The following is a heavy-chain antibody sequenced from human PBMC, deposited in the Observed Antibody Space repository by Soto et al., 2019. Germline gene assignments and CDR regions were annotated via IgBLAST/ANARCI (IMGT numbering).Heavy chain of an antibody. J-gene: IGHJ5*02. Sequence: QVHLVQSGAEVKKPGASVYVSCKASGYTFTDYYVHWVRQAPGQGVEWMGWINPNVGGTNYARKFQGRLTMTSDTSISTVYMQLTRLGPDDTARYYCARGGREVPRIPYDTWGQGTLVTVSS. D-gene: IGHD3-16*01. CDR3: ARGGREVPRIPYDT. CDR2: INPNVGGT. V-gene: IGHV1-2*02. CDR1: GYTFTDYY.